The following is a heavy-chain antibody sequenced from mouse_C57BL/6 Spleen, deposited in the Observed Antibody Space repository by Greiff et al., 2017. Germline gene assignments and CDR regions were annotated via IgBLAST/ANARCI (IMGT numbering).Heavy chain of an antibody. Sequence: VQLQQSGPELVKPGASVKISCKASGYAFSSSWMNWVKQRPGKGLEWIGRMYPGDGDTNYNGKFKGKATLTADTSSSTAYMQLSSLTSEDSAVYFCAIGNYHWYFDVWGTGTTVTVSS. CDR3: AIGNYHWYFDV. CDR1: GYAFSSSW. V-gene: IGHV1-82*01. J-gene: IGHJ1*03. CDR2: MYPGDGDT. D-gene: IGHD2-1*01.